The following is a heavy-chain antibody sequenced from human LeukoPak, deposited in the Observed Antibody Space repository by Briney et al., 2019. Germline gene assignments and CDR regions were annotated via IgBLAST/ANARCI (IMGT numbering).Heavy chain of an antibody. CDR2: IYYRGST. J-gene: IGHJ6*02. V-gene: IGHV4-59*01. Sequence: PSETLSLTCNVSGGSISTYYWSWIRQPPGKGLEWIGYIYYRGSTNYNPSLKSRVTISLDTSKNQFSLKLSSVTAADTAVYYCARVLTAGYFYYHGLAAWGQGTTVTVSS. CDR3: ARVLTAGYFYYHGLAA. CDR1: GGSISTYY. D-gene: IGHD3-22*01.